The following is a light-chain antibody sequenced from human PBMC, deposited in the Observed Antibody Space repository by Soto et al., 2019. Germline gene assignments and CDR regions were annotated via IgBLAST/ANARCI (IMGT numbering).Light chain of an antibody. CDR3: QQYENWPWT. Sequence: EIVMTQSPATLSVSPGGRATLSCRTSQSISDTLAWYQQKPGQAPRLLIYSASRRATGFPARFSGSGSGTDFTLTISSLQSEDSAVYYCQQYENWPWTFGQGTKVDIK. CDR2: SAS. V-gene: IGKV3-15*01. CDR1: QSISDT. J-gene: IGKJ1*01.